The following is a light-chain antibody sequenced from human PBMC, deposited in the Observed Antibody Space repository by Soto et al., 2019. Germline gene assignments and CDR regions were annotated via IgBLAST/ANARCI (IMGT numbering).Light chain of an antibody. Sequence: DIVMTQSPDSLAVSLGERATINCKSSQSILYNSNNKNYLAWYQQKAGQPPKLLIYWAYTRESEVSDRFSGSGSGADFSLAISSLQAEDVAVYYCQQYHDTPRTFGQGTKVEIK. J-gene: IGKJ1*01. CDR3: QQYHDTPRT. CDR2: WAY. V-gene: IGKV4-1*01. CDR1: QSILYNSNNKNY.